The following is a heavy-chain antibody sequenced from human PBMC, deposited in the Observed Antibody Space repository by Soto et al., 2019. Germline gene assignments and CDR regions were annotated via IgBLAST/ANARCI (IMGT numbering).Heavy chain of an antibody. J-gene: IGHJ5*02. CDR2: IYWDDNK. Sequence: QITLKESGPTLVIPTQTLTLTCTFSGFSLSTTGVGVGWIRQPPGKALEWLALIYWDDNKRYSPSLKSRLTISKDTPKNEVILTMTNMDPVDTARYYFSQSLPPYRLGRSRGNWFDPWGPGTLVTVSS. CDR1: GFSLSTTGVG. V-gene: IGHV2-5*02. CDR3: SQSLPPYRLGRSRGNWFDP. D-gene: IGHD3-16*01.